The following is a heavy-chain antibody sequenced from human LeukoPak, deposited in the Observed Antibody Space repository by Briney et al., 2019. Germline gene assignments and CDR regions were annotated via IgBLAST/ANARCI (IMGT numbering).Heavy chain of an antibody. Sequence: KSGGPLRLSCAASGFTFSSYNMNWVRQAPGKGLEWVSSITSSSSYIYYADSVKGRFTISRDNAKNSLYLQMDSLRVEDTAEYYCARDPYSGNYGAYYYYYMDVWGKGTTVTVSS. D-gene: IGHD1-26*01. CDR3: ARDPYSGNYGAYYYYYMDV. J-gene: IGHJ6*03. V-gene: IGHV3-21*06. CDR2: ITSSSSYI. CDR1: GFTFSSYN.